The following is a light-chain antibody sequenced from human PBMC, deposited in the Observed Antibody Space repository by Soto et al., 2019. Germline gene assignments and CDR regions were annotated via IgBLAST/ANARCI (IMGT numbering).Light chain of an antibody. J-gene: IGLJ2*01. CDR2: EVS. CDR1: SSDVGGYNY. CDR3: SSFAGNNNLV. V-gene: IGLV2-8*01. Sequence: QSALTQPPSASGSHGQSVTISCTGTSSDVGGYNYVSWYQQHPGKAPKLMISEVSKRPSGVPDRFSGSKSVNTASLTVSGLQAEDEADYYCSSFAGNNNLVFGGGTKVTVL.